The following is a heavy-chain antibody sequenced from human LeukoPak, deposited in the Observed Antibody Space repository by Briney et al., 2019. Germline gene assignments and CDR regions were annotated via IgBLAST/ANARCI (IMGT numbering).Heavy chain of an antibody. Sequence: SVKVSCKASGYTFTSYGISWVRQAPGQGLEWMGGIIPIFGTANYAQKFQGRVTITADESTSTAYMELSSLRSEDTAVYYCARVFDYGDDYTSNWFDPWGQGTLVTVSS. CDR1: GYTFTSYG. V-gene: IGHV1-69*13. D-gene: IGHD4-17*01. CDR3: ARVFDYGDDYTSNWFDP. J-gene: IGHJ5*02. CDR2: IIPIFGTA.